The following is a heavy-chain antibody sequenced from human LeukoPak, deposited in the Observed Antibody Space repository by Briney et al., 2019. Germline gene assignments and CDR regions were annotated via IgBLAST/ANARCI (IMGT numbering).Heavy chain of an antibody. J-gene: IGHJ5*02. CDR3: ARHEVGYCSSPSCYGGNWLDP. V-gene: IGHV4-39*01. Sequence: SETLSLTCTVSGGSVSSSSYYWGWIRQPLGKGLEWIGSVYFSGTTYYNPSLKSRVTISVDTSKNQFSLKLNSVTAADTAVYYCARHEVGYCSSPSCYGGNWLDPWGQGTQVTVSS. D-gene: IGHD2-2*01. CDR2: VYFSGTT. CDR1: GGSVSSSSYY.